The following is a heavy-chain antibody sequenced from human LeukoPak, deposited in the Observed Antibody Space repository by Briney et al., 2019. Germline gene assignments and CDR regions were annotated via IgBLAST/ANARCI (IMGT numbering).Heavy chain of an antibody. D-gene: IGHD3-22*01. CDR3: ARGEDHYDSSGSLDY. Sequence: ASVKVSCKASGYTFTGYYLHWVRQAPGQGLEWMGIINPSGGSTSYAQKFQGRVTMTRDTSTSTVYMELSSLRSEDTAVYYCARGEDHYDSSGSLDYWGQGTLVTVSS. J-gene: IGHJ4*02. CDR1: GYTFTGYY. CDR2: INPSGGST. V-gene: IGHV1-46*01.